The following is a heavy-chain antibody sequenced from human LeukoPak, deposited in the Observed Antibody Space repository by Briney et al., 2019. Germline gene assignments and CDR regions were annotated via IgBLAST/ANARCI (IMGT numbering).Heavy chain of an antibody. V-gene: IGHV3-21*01. D-gene: IGHD3-3*01. CDR3: ARDRLNHDFWSGYSGGDAFDI. CDR2: ISSSSSYI. CDR1: DSMSRRFK. Sequence: GGSLRLSCAASDSMSRRFKMNWVRQAPGKGLEWVSSISSSSSYIYYADSVKGRFTISRDNAKNSLYLQMNSLRAEDTAVYYCARDRLNHDFWSGYSGGDAFDIWGQGTMVTVSS. J-gene: IGHJ3*02.